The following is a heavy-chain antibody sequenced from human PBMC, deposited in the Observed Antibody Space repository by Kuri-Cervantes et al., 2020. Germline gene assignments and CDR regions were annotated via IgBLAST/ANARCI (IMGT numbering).Heavy chain of an antibody. CDR1: GFTFSRSS. CDR3: AKDGYFYGASWYFDL. J-gene: IGHJ2*01. Sequence: GESLKISCAASGFTFSRSSMTWVRQAPGKGLEWVSTFGGGGDIHYADAVKGRFTISRDNSKNTLYLQMSSLRAEDTAVYYCAKDGYFYGASWYFDLWGRGTLVTVSS. D-gene: IGHD4-17*01. CDR2: FGGGGDI. V-gene: IGHV3-23*01.